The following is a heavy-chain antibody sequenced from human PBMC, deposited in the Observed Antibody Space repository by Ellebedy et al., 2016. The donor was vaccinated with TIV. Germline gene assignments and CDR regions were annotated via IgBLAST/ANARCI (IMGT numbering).Heavy chain of an antibody. Sequence: MPSETLSLTCAVYGGSFSGYYWSWIRQPPGKGLEWIGEINHSGSTNYNPSLKSRVTISVDTSKNQFSLKLSSVTAADTAVYYCAREGDVSSSCWGQGTLVTVSS. V-gene: IGHV4-34*01. CDR2: INHSGST. J-gene: IGHJ4*02. D-gene: IGHD6-13*01. CDR3: AREGDVSSSC. CDR1: GGSFSGYY.